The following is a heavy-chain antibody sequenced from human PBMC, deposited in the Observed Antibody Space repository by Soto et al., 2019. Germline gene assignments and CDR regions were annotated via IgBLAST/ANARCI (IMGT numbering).Heavy chain of an antibody. V-gene: IGHV1-2*02. CDR2: INPNSGGT. J-gene: IGHJ6*02. D-gene: IGHD6-13*01. CDR3: ARAGIAAPRSGEYGMDV. Sequence: QVRLVQSGAEVKKPGASVKVSCKASGFTFTGHYIHWVRQAPGQGLEWMGWINPNSGGTKYGQKFEGRVTLTRETSISTAYMELNGLTSDDTTVYYCARAGIAAPRSGEYGMDVWGQGTTVTVSS. CDR1: GFTFTGHY.